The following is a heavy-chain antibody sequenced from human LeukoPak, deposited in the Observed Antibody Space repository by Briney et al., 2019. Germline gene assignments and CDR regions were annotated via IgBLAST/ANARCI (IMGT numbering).Heavy chain of an antibody. V-gene: IGHV4-39*01. J-gene: IGHJ4*02. D-gene: IGHD2-15*01. CDR1: GASISSSNHF. CDR3: AYIASYDLFEF. Sequence: SETLSLACTVSGASISSSNHFWGWIRQPPGKALEWIGTIFDNGTIYYAQSLKGRVAISVDTSMNQFFMHLKSLTAADTAVYYCAYIASYDLFEFWGQGTLVTVSS. CDR2: IFDNGTI.